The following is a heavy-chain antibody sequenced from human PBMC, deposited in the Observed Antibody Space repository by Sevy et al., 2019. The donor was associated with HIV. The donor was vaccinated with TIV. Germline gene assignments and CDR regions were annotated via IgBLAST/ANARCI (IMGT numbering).Heavy chain of an antibody. CDR1: GFTFSSYS. CDR3: ARDLNDYNNYMYSFDY. V-gene: IGHV3-21*01. CDR2: ISTSGTYK. J-gene: IGHJ4*02. D-gene: IGHD4-4*01. Sequence: GGSLRLSCAVSGFTFSSYSMNWVRQAPGKGLEWVSFISTSGTYKYYADSVKGRFTISRDNAKNSLFLQMNSLRADDTDVYYCARDLNDYNNYMYSFDYWGQGTLVTVSS.